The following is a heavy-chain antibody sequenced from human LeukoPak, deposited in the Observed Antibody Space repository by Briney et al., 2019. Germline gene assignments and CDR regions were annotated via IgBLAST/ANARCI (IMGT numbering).Heavy chain of an antibody. CDR1: GFTFVDYA. D-gene: IGHD3-22*01. V-gene: IGHV3-49*03. CDR2: IRSKTHGGTT. CDR3: TTGPYYESSGYRLDY. Sequence: GSLRLSCTASGFTFVDYAMTWIRQAPGKGLEWVSFIRSKTHGGTTEYAASVKGRFIISRDDSNSIAYLQMNSLKTEDTALYYCTTGPYYESSGYRLDYWGQGNLVTVSS. J-gene: IGHJ4*02.